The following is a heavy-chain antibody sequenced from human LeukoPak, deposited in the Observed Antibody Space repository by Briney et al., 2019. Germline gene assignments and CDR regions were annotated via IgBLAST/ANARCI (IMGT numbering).Heavy chain of an antibody. CDR2: IIPILGIA. Sequence: SVKVSRKASGGTFSSYTISWVRQAPGQGLEWMGRIIPILGIANYAQKFQGRVTITADKSTSTAYMELSSLRSEDTAVYYCARENGYSGYDWVFDYWGQGTLVTVSS. J-gene: IGHJ4*02. CDR1: GGTFSSYT. V-gene: IGHV1-69*02. CDR3: ARENGYSGYDWVFDY. D-gene: IGHD5-12*01.